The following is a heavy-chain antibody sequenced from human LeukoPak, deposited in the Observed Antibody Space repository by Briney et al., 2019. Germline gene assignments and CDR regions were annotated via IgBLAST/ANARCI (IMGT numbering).Heavy chain of an antibody. CDR1: GFTFSSYN. CDR2: ISSRSSYI. CDR3: ARAQIPGIAVAGKSAGNFDY. J-gene: IGHJ4*02. V-gene: IGHV3-21*01. D-gene: IGHD6-19*01. Sequence: GGSLRLPCAASGFTFSSYNMNWVRQAPGKGLEWVSSISSRSSYIYYADSVKGRFTISRDNAKYSLYLQMNSLRAEDTAVYYCARAQIPGIAVAGKSAGNFDYWGQGTLVTVSS.